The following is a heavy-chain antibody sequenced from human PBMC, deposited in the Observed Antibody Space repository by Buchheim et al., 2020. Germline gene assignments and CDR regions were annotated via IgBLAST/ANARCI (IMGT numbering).Heavy chain of an antibody. CDR2: ISSSGSTI. V-gene: IGHV3-48*03. D-gene: IGHD3-3*01. CDR3: ARTNYDIWSYYYYGMDV. Sequence: EVQLVESGGGLVQPGGSLRLSCAASGFTFSSYEMNWVRQAPGKGLGWVSYISSSGSTIYYADSVKGRFTISRDNAKNSLYLQMNSLRAEDTAVYYCARTNYDIWSYYYYGMDVWGQGTT. CDR1: GFTFSSYE. J-gene: IGHJ6*02.